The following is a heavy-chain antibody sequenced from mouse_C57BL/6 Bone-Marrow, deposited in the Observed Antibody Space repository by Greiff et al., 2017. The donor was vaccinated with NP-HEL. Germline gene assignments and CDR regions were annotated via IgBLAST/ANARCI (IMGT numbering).Heavy chain of an antibody. D-gene: IGHD1-1*01. Sequence: VQLKESGGGLVKPGGSLKLSCAASGFTFSDYGMHWVRQAPEKGLEWVAYISSGSSTIYYADTVKGRFTISRDNAKNTLFLQMTSLRSEDTAMYYCARRAIYYYGSSYWYFDVWGTGTTVTVSS. J-gene: IGHJ1*03. V-gene: IGHV5-17*01. CDR3: ARRAIYYYGSSYWYFDV. CDR1: GFTFSDYG. CDR2: ISSGSSTI.